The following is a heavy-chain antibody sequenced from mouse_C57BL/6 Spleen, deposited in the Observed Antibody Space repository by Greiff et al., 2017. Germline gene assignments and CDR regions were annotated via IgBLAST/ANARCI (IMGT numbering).Heavy chain of an antibody. CDR3: ARDRANWDGRYFDY. D-gene: IGHD4-1*01. Sequence: EVKLMESEGGLVQPGSSMKLSCTASGFTFSDYYMAWVRQVPEKGLEWVANINYDGSSTYYLDSLKSRFIISRDNAKNIIYLQMSSLKSEDTATYYCARDRANWDGRYFDYWGQGTTLTVSS. CDR2: INYDGSST. V-gene: IGHV5-16*01. J-gene: IGHJ2*01. CDR1: GFTFSDYY.